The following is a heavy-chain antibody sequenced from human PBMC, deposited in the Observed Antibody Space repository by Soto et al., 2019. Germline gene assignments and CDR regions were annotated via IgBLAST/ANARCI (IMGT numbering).Heavy chain of an antibody. CDR3: ASDRFRGTYYLRGVTYFFEE. CDR2: IKQDESEK. Sequence: PGGSLRLSCVTYGLTFTDYWMSWVRQAPGKGLEWVANIKQDESEKNYLDSAKGRFTISRDNAKNSLYLQMNSLRAEDTAVYYCASDRFRGTYYLRGVTYFFEEWGQGAPVTVSS. J-gene: IGHJ4*02. D-gene: IGHD1-26*01. V-gene: IGHV3-7*03. CDR1: GLTFTDYW.